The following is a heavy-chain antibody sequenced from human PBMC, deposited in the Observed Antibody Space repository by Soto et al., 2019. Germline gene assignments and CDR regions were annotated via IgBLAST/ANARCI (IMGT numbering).Heavy chain of an antibody. CDR3: ARDTARAIVRIYYGMDV. D-gene: IGHD5-18*01. CDR1: GFTFSSYG. V-gene: IGHV3-33*01. J-gene: IGHJ6*02. CDR2: IWYAGSNK. Sequence: QVQLVESGGGVVQPGRSLRLSCAASGFTFSSYGMHWVRQAPGKGLEWVAVIWYAGSNKYYADSVKGRFTISRDNCENSLNLQMNSLRGGDTDVYYCARDTARAIVRIYYGMDVWGQGTTVTVSS.